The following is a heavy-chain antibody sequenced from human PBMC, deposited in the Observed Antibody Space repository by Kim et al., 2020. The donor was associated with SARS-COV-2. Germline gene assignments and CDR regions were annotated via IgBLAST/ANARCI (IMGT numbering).Heavy chain of an antibody. CDR3: ARDSGGYWGLV. D-gene: IGHD3-10*01. CDR2: ITTSSTR. J-gene: IGHJ4*02. V-gene: IGHV3-48*02. Sequence: GGSLRLSCAASGFTFSSYTMHWVRQAPGKGLEWVSYITTSSTRYYADSVKGRFTISRDNAKNSLYLQMNSLRDEDTAVYYCARDSGGYWGLVWGQGTLVT. CDR1: GFTFSSYT.